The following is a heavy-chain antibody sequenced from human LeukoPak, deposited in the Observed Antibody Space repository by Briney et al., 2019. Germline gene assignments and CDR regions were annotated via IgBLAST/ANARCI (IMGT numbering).Heavy chain of an antibody. CDR3: ARQVFSYYYMDV. D-gene: IGHD2-21*01. J-gene: IGHJ6*03. V-gene: IGHV1-18*01. CDR2: ISAYNGNT. CDR1: GYTFTSYG. Sequence: ASVKVSCKASGYTFTSYGISCVRQAPGQGLEWMGWISAYNGNTNYAQKLQGRVTMTTDTSTSTAYMELRSLRSDDTAVYYCARQVFSYYYMDVWGKGTTVTVSS.